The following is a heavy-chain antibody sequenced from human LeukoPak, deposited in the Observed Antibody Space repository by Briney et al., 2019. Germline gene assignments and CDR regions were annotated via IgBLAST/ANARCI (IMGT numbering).Heavy chain of an antibody. CDR2: IYYSGST. Sequence: GSLRLSCAASGFTFRSYWMTWVRQAPGKGLEWIGSIYYSGSTYYNPSLKSRVTISVDTSKNQFSLKLSSVTAADTAVYYCARRPCSSTSCLIDYWGQGTLVTVSS. J-gene: IGHJ4*02. CDR3: ARRPCSSTSCLIDY. D-gene: IGHD2-2*01. CDR1: GFTFRSYW. V-gene: IGHV4-38-2*01.